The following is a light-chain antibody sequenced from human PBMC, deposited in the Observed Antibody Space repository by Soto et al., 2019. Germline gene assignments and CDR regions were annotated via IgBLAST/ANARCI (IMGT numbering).Light chain of an antibody. CDR2: ANS. Sequence: QSVLTQPPSVSGAPGQRVTISCTGSSYNIGAGYDVHWYQQLPGTAPKLLIYANSNRPSGVPDRFSGSKSGTSASLAITGLQAEDEADYYCSSSAGIYHYLVFGGGTQLTVL. CDR1: SYNIGAGYD. J-gene: IGLJ3*02. V-gene: IGLV1-40*01. CDR3: SSSAGIYHYLV.